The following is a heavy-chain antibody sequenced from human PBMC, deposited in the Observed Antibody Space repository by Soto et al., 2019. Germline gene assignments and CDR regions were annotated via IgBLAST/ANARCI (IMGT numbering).Heavy chain of an antibody. CDR2: VYYSGST. CDR3: ARGGYTIDTPPYDY. Sequence: QVQLQESGPGLVKPSQTLSLTCTVSGGSISSGGYYWSWIRQHPGKGLEWLGEVYYSGSTYYNPSLKSRLNISLHTSQSQFSLQLSSVSAADTAIYYCARGGYTIDTPPYDYWGQGILVTVSS. CDR1: GGSISSGGYY. D-gene: IGHD3-9*01. V-gene: IGHV4-31*03. J-gene: IGHJ4*02.